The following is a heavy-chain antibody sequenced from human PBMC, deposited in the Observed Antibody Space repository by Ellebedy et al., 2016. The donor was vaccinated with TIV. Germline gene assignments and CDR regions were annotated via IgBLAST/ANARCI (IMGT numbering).Heavy chain of an antibody. D-gene: IGHD1-26*01. J-gene: IGHJ4*02. Sequence: GESLKISCAASGFTLSNYAMSWVRQAPGKGLEWVSDISRSGYSTYYADSVKGRFTISRDNSKHTVFLQMNSLRAEDTALYYCAKDPGRMGAPSYWGQGTLVTVSS. V-gene: IGHV3-23*01. CDR2: ISRSGYST. CDR3: AKDPGRMGAPSY. CDR1: GFTLSNYA.